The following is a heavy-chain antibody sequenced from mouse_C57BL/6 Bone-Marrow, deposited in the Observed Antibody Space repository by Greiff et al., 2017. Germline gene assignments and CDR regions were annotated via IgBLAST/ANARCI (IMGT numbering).Heavy chain of an antibody. CDR3: ARPVYYAYGGYFDY. D-gene: IGHD2-2*01. CDR1: GYTFPRYW. V-gene: IGHV1-72*01. J-gene: IGHJ2*01. Sequence: QQSCKASGYTFPRYWMHWVKQRPGRGLEWIGRIDPNSGGTKYNEKFKSKATLTVDKPSSTAYMQLSSLKSEDSAVYYWARPVYYAYGGYFDYWGQGTTLTVSS. CDR2: IDPNSGGT.